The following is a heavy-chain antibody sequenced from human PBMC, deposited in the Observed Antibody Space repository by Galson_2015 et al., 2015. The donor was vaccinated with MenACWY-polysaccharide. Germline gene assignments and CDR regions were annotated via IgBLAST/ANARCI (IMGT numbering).Heavy chain of an antibody. V-gene: IGHV3-33*05. D-gene: IGHD6-19*01. Sequence: SLRLSCAASGLTFRSSGMHWVRQAPGKGLEWVALIQNVGSPKAYADSVKGRFTISRDNSKNTLYLEMNRLRAEDTAVYNCARESSRIVFHAFDIWGQGTMVPVSS. CDR3: ARESSRIVFHAFDI. CDR1: GLTFRSSG. CDR2: IQNVGSPK. J-gene: IGHJ3*02.